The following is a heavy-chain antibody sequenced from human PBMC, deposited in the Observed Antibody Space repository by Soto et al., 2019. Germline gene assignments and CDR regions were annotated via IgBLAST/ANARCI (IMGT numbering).Heavy chain of an antibody. J-gene: IGHJ3*02. CDR1: GGSISSGGYY. Sequence: SETLSLTCTVSGGSISSGGYYWSWIRQHPGKGPEWIGYIYYSGSTYYNPSLKSRVTISVDTSKNQFSLKLSSVTAADTAVYYCARDSRDAFDIWGQGTMVTVSS. V-gene: IGHV4-31*03. CDR3: ARDSRDAFDI. CDR2: IYYSGST.